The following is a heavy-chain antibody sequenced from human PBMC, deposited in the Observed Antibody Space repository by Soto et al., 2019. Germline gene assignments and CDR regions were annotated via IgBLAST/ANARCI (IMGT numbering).Heavy chain of an antibody. J-gene: IGHJ4*02. V-gene: IGHV3-9*01. Sequence: EVQLVESGGGLVQPGRSLRLSCEASGFTFRNYAIHWVRQAPGKGLEWVSDISWNSGTIGYADSVKGRFTIPRDDAKDSLHLQMNSLRAEDTARYYCVKDNMLSGCYYGLYIDSWGQGSLVTVSS. CDR3: VKDNMLSGCYYGLYIDS. CDR1: GFTFRNYA. CDR2: ISWNSGTI. D-gene: IGHD1-26*01.